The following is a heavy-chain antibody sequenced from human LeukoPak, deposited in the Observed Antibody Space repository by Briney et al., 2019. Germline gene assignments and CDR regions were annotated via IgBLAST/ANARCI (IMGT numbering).Heavy chain of an antibody. CDR3: ARDQNYYGSGSYYNTDY. CDR1: GYTFTGYY. CDR2: INPNSGGT. D-gene: IGHD3-10*01. Sequence: ASVRVSCKASGYTFTGYYMHWVRQAPGQGLEWMGWINPNSGGTNYAQNFQGRVTMTRDTSISTTYMELSRLRSDDTAVYYCARDQNYYGSGSYYNTDYWGQGTLVTVSS. J-gene: IGHJ4*02. V-gene: IGHV1-2*02.